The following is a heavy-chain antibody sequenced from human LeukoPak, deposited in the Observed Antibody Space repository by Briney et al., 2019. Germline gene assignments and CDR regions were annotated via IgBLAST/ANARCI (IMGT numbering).Heavy chain of an antibody. Sequence: GGSLRLSCADSRFTFDDYGMSWVRQAPGKGLEWVSDINWNGGRTGYTDSVKGRFTISRDNAKNSLYLQMNSLRAEDTALYYCARVIVGATRWFDPWGQGTLVTVSS. CDR2: INWNGGRT. V-gene: IGHV3-20*04. J-gene: IGHJ5*02. D-gene: IGHD1-26*01. CDR3: ARVIVGATRWFDP. CDR1: RFTFDDYG.